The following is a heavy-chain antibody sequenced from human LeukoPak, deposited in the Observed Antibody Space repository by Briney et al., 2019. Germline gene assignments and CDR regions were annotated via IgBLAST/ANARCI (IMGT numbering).Heavy chain of an antibody. CDR2: IIPIFGTA. Sequence: SVKVSRKASGGTFSSYAISWVRQAPGQGLEWMGGIIPIFGTANYAQKFQGRVTITADESTSTAYMELSSLRSEDTAVYYCAREEVRGVRNFDYWGQGTLVTVSS. CDR3: AREEVRGVRNFDY. D-gene: IGHD3-10*01. J-gene: IGHJ4*02. CDR1: GGTFSSYA. V-gene: IGHV1-69*13.